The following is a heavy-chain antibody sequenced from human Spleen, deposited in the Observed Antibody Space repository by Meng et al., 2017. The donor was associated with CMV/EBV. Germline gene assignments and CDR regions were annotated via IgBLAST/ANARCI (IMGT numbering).Heavy chain of an antibody. J-gene: IGHJ6*02. CDR1: GGSFSGYY. CDR3: ARGYTDYYYGMDV. CDR2: IYYSGST. D-gene: IGHD5-12*01. Sequence: SETLSITCAVYGGSFSGYYWSWIRQPPGKGLEWIGYIYYSGSTKYNPSLKSRVTISVDTSKNQFSLKLSSVTAADTAVYYCARGYTDYYYGMDVWGQGTTVTVSS. V-gene: IGHV4-59*01.